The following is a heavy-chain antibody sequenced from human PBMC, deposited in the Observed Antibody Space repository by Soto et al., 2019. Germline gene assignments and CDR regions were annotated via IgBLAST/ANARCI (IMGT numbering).Heavy chain of an antibody. V-gene: IGHV1-69*13. CDR1: GDTFSSYS. CDR3: ARGVIGRYYYGMDV. J-gene: IGHJ6*02. D-gene: IGHD3-16*02. Sequence: AVKVSCKASGDTFSSYSISWVRQAPGQGLEWMGGIIPIFGTANYAQKFQGRVTITADESTSTAYMELSSLRCEDKAVYYCARGVIGRYYYGMDVWGQGTTVTVSS. CDR2: IIPIFGTA.